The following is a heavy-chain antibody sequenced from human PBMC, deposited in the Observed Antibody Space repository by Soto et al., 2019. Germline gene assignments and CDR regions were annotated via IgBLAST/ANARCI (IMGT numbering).Heavy chain of an antibody. CDR2: INPSGGST. CDR3: AGGEEGRRGPRSLFYFGMDG. CDR1: GYTFTSYY. V-gene: IGHV1-46*01. Sequence: ASVKVSCKASGYTFTSYYMHWVRQAPGQGLEWMGIINPSGGSTSYAQKFQGRVTMTRDTSTSTVYMELSSLRSEDTAVYYCAGGEEGRRGPRSLFYFGMDGWGQGT. J-gene: IGHJ6*01. D-gene: IGHD3-16*01.